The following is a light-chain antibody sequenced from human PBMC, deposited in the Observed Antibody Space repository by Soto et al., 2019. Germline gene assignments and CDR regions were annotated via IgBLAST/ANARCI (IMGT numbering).Light chain of an antibody. CDR1: QSVNSNY. V-gene: IGKV3-20*01. CDR3: QQYGNSPIT. J-gene: IGKJ5*01. CDR2: GTS. Sequence: EMVMTQSPAILSVSPGESATLSCRASQSVNSNYLAWYQQHPGQAPRLLIYGTSSRATGIPDRFSGSGSGTDFTLTISRLEPEDFAVYYCQQYGNSPITFGQGTRLEI.